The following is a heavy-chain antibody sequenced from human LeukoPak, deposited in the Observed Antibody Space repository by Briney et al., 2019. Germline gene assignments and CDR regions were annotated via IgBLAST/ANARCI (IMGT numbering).Heavy chain of an antibody. V-gene: IGHV3-13*04. CDR2: IGTAGDT. Sequence: GGSLRLSCAASGLTFSRFDMHWVRQATGKGLEWVSVIGTAGDTYYSGSVKGRFTISRENVKNSLYLQMNSVRAGDTAVYYCVAAAGVFDYWGQGTLVTVSS. J-gene: IGHJ4*02. CDR1: GLTFSRFD. D-gene: IGHD6-13*01. CDR3: VAAAGVFDY.